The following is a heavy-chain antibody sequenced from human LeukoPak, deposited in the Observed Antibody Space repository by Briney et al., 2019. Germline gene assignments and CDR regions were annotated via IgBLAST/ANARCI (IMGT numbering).Heavy chain of an antibody. CDR2: IYYTGGT. CDR1: GGSISSANYY. CDR3: ARDYGGYGRFDF. V-gene: IGHV4-30-4*08. D-gene: IGHD5-12*01. J-gene: IGHJ4*02. Sequence: SQXLSLTCTVSGGSISSANYYWHWIRQPPGTGMEWFGYIYYTGGTYYNPSLKSRVTISVDTSKNQFSLRLNSVTAADTAVYYCARDYGGYGRFDFWGQGTLVTVSS.